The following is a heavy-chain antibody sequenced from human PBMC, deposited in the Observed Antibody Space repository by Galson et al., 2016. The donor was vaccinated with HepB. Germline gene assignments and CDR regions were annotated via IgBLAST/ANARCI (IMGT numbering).Heavy chain of an antibody. CDR2: IRPQRDRKTP. Sequence: SLRLSCAASGFTFSKAWFTWVRQAPGKGLEWVGRIRPQRDRKTPVYAAPVEGRFTISRDNVKNSLYLQMNSLRVEDAAVYFCAREPFISPWDYWGPGTLVTVSA. J-gene: IGHJ4*02. D-gene: IGHD2/OR15-2a*01. V-gene: IGHV3-15*01. CDR1: GFTFSKAW. CDR3: AREPFISPWDY.